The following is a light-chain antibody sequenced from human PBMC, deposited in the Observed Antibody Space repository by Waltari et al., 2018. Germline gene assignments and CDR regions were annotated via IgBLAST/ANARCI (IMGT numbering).Light chain of an antibody. CDR1: SSDGANYNL. CDR3: CSYAGLGIYV. V-gene: IGLV2-23*02. CDR2: EVT. J-gene: IGLJ1*01. Sequence: QSGLTQPASVSGSPGQSITISRTGTSSDGANYNLVSWYQQYPGKAPKLMVYEVTKRTSGVSDRFSGSKSGNTASLTIYGLQSEDEADYYCCSYAGLGIYVFGTGTKVTVL.